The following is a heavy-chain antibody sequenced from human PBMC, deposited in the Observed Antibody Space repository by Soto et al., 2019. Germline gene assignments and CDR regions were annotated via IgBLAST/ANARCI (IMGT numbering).Heavy chain of an antibody. CDR1: GFTFSSYG. Sequence: LRLSCAASGFTFSSYGMHWVRQAPGKGLEWVAVISYDGSNKYYADSVKGRFTISRDNSKNTLYLQMNSLRAEDTAVYYCAKEGYDQLGRYYYGMDVWGQGTTVTVSS. CDR2: ISYDGSNK. D-gene: IGHD2-2*01. CDR3: AKEGYDQLGRYYYGMDV. J-gene: IGHJ6*02. V-gene: IGHV3-30*18.